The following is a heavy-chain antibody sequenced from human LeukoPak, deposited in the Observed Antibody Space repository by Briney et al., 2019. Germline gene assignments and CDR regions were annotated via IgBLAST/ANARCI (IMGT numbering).Heavy chain of an antibody. Sequence: ASVKVSCKASGHTFTGYYMHWVRQAPGQGLEWMGWINPNSGGTNYAQKFQGRVTTTRDTSISTAYMELSRLRSDDTAVYYCARELLWFGELQFPFDYWGQGTLVTVSS. CDR2: INPNSGGT. CDR3: ARELLWFGELQFPFDY. V-gene: IGHV1-2*02. D-gene: IGHD3-10*01. J-gene: IGHJ4*02. CDR1: GHTFTGYY.